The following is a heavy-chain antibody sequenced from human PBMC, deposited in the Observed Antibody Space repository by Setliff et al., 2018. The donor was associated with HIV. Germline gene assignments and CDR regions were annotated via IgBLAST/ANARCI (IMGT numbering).Heavy chain of an antibody. CDR3: ARVADGYNSYFDY. CDR2: IKQGGSEK. J-gene: IGHJ4*02. CDR1: GFAFNNFW. D-gene: IGHD5-18*01. Sequence: GGSLRLSCAASGFAFNNFWMSWVRQAPGKGLEWVANIKQGGSEKYYVDSVKGRFTMSRDNAKNSLFLQMHSLRAEDTAVYYCARVADGYNSYFDYWGQGTVVTVSS. V-gene: IGHV3-7*01.